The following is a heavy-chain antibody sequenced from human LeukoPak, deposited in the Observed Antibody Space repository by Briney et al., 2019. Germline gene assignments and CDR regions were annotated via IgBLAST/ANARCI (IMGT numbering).Heavy chain of an antibody. CDR1: GFTFSSYW. CDR3: ARDMDRYYMDV. J-gene: IGHJ6*03. D-gene: IGHD3-10*01. CDR2: INSEGTST. V-gene: IGHV3-74*01. Sequence: GRSLRLSCAASGFTFSSYWVHWVRQVPGKGLVWVSRINSEGTSTGYADSVKGRFTISRDNAKNTLYLQMNSLRAEDTAVYYCARDMDRYYMDVWGKGTTVTVSS.